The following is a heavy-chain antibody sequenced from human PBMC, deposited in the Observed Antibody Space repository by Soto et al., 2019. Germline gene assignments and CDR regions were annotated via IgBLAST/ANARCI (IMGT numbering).Heavy chain of an antibody. CDR3: ARTYYYYYMDV. Sequence: SETLSLTCAVYGGSFSGYYWSWIRQHPGKGLEWIGYIYYSGSTYYNPSLKSRVTISVDTSKNQFSLKLSSVTAADTAVYYCARTYYYYYMDVWGKGTTVTV. V-gene: IGHV4-31*11. J-gene: IGHJ6*03. CDR2: IYYSGST. CDR1: GGSFSGYY.